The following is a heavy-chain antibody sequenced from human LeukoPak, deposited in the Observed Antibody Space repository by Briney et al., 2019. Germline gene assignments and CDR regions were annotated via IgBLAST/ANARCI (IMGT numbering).Heavy chain of an antibody. CDR2: ITSSSSYI. V-gene: IGHV3-21*01. J-gene: IGHJ4*02. D-gene: IGHD1-26*01. CDR1: GFTFSGYS. Sequence: GGSLRLSCAASGFTFSGYSMNWVRQAPGKGLEWVSSITSSSSYIYYSDSVKGRFTISRDNAKNSMYLQMNSLRAEDTAVYYCAREGGSSPFYFDYWGQGTLVTVSS. CDR3: AREGGSSPFYFDY.